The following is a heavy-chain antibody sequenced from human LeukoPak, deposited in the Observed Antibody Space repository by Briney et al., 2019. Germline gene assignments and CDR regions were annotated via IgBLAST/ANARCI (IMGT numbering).Heavy chain of an antibody. Sequence: SETLSLTCTVSGGSISSYYWSWIRQPPGKGLEWIGYIYYSGSTNYNPSLKSRVTISVDTSKNQFSLKLSSVTAADTAVYYCARWEAVPIIGPIAPFDYWGQGILVTVSS. J-gene: IGHJ4*02. D-gene: IGHD6-13*01. CDR2: IYYSGST. V-gene: IGHV4-59*08. CDR1: GGSISSYY. CDR3: ARWEAVPIIGPIAPFDY.